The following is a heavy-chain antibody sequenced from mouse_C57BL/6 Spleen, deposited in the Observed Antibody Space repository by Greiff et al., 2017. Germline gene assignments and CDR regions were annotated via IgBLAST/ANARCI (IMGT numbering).Heavy chain of an antibody. CDR3: ARQLRLREFAY. CDR1: GYTFTSYW. D-gene: IGHD3-2*02. CDR2: IDPSDSYT. Sequence: QVQLQQPGAELVMPGASVKLSCKASGYTFTSYWMHWVKLRPGQCLEWIGEIDPSDSYTNYNQTFKGKSTLTVDKSSSTAYMQLSSLTSEDSAVYYCARQLRLREFAYWGQGTLVTVSA. J-gene: IGHJ3*01. V-gene: IGHV1-69*01.